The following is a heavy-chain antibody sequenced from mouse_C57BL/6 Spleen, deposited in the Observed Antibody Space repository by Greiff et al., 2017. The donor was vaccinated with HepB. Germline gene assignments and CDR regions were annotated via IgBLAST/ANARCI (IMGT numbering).Heavy chain of an antibody. CDR3: ARRYGNAMDY. J-gene: IGHJ4*01. CDR1: GYTFTSYW. V-gene: IGHV1-59*01. D-gene: IGHD2-10*02. Sequence: QVQLKQPGAELVRPGTSVKLSCKASGYTFTSYWMHWVKQRPGQGLEWIGVIDPSDSYTNYNQKFKGKATLTVDTSSSTAYMQLSSLTSEDSAVYYCARRYGNAMDYWGQGTSVTVSS. CDR2: IDPSDSYT.